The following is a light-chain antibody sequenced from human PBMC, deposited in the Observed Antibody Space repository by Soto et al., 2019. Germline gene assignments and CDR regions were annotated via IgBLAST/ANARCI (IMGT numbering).Light chain of an antibody. V-gene: IGKV3-11*01. Sequence: IVLTRSPATLSSSPGERATLSCRASQSVSSYLAWYQQKPGQAPRLLIYDASDRATGIPARFSGSGSGTDFTLTISSLEPEDFAVYYCQQRSNWPRTFGQGTKVEIK. CDR1: QSVSSY. CDR2: DAS. J-gene: IGKJ1*01. CDR3: QQRSNWPRT.